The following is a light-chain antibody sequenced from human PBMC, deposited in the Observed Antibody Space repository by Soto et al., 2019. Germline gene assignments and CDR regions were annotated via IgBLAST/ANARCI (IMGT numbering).Light chain of an antibody. CDR3: QQYSSSPSIT. Sequence: EIVMTQSPATLSVSPGERATLSCRASQSVSSYYLAWYQQKPGQAPRLLIYGASSRATGIPDRFSGSGSGTDFTLTISRLEPEDFAVYYCQQYSSSPSITFGQGTRLEIK. J-gene: IGKJ5*01. CDR2: GAS. V-gene: IGKV3-20*01. CDR1: QSVSSYY.